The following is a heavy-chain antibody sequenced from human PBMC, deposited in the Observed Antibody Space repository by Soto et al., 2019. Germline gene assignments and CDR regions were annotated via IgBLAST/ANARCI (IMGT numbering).Heavy chain of an antibody. CDR3: AKDPRRYFVWSDAFDI. D-gene: IGHD3-9*01. Sequence: EVQLLESGGGLVQPGGSLRLSCVASGFTFSSYAMSWVRQAPGKGLEWVSAISGGGGRTFYADSVRGRFTISRDSSKNTLLLQLKCLRPEDTAGYYCAKDPRRYFVWSDAFDIWGQGTMVTVSS. CDR2: ISGGGGRT. CDR1: GFTFSSYA. J-gene: IGHJ3*02. V-gene: IGHV3-23*01.